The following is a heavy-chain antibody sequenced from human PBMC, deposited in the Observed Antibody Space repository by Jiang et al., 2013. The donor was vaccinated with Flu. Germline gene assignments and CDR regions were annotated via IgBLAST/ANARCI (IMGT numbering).Heavy chain of an antibody. Sequence: SGAEVKKPGSSVKVSCKASGGTFSSYAISWVRQAPGQGLEWMGGIIPILAIANYAQKFQGRVTITADKSTSTAYMELSSLKSEDTAVYYCARGRGEYSYGNGYYFDYWGQGTLVTVSS. J-gene: IGHJ4*02. CDR2: IIPILAIA. D-gene: IGHD5-18*01. CDR3: ARGRGEYSYGNGYYFDY. CDR1: GGTFSSYA. V-gene: IGHV1-69*04.